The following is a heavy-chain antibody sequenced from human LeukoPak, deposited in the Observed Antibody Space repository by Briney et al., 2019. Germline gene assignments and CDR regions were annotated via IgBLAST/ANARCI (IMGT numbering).Heavy chain of an antibody. J-gene: IGHJ4*02. Sequence: GESLKISCKGSGYSFTSYWIGWVRQMPGKGLEWMGIIYPGDSDTRYSPSFQGQVTISADKSISTAYLQWSSLKASDTAMYYCASRKNCGGGCYAFDYWGQGTLVTVSS. CDR2: IYPGDSDT. V-gene: IGHV5-51*01. CDR1: GYSFTSYW. D-gene: IGHD2-21*02. CDR3: ASRKNCGGGCYAFDY.